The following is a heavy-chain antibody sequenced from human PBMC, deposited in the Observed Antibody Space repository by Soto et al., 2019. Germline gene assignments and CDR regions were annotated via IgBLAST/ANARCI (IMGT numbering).Heavy chain of an antibody. CDR1: GFTFSSYA. Sequence: GGSLRLSCAASGFTFSSYAMSWVRQAPGKGLEWVSAISGSGGSTYYADSVKGRFTISRDNSKNTLYLQMNSLRAEDTAVYYCAKDLPDYSSYYYYMDVWGKGTTVTVSS. J-gene: IGHJ6*03. CDR2: ISGSGGST. D-gene: IGHD4-4*01. V-gene: IGHV3-23*01. CDR3: AKDLPDYSSYYYYMDV.